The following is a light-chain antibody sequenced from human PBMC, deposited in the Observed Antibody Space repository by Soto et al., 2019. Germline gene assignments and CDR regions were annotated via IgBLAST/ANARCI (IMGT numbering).Light chain of an antibody. CDR3: CSYAGSSLYV. V-gene: IGLV2-11*01. CDR1: SSDLGNYHF. Sequence: QPALTHPRSVSGSPGQSVTISCTRTSSDLGNYHFVSWYQQPPGKAPKLIFYDDDERPSGVPDRFSGSKSGNTASLTISGLQAEDEGYYYCCSYAGSSLYVFGSGTKVTVL. CDR2: DDD. J-gene: IGLJ1*01.